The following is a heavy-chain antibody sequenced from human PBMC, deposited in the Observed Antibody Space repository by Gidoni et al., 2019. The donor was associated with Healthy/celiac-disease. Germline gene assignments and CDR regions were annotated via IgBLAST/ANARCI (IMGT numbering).Heavy chain of an antibody. Sequence: QVQLVESGGGVVQPGRSLRLSCAASGFTFSSYAMHWVRQAPGKGLVWVAVISYDGSNKYYAAPVKGRFTISRDNSKNTLYLQMNRLRAEDPAVYYCAKNAIGAASYYRAYYFAYWGQGPLVTVSS. CDR1: GFTFSSYA. J-gene: IGHJ4*02. CDR3: AKNAIGAASYYRAYYFAY. V-gene: IGHV3-30-3*01. CDR2: ISYDGSNK. D-gene: IGHD1-26*01.